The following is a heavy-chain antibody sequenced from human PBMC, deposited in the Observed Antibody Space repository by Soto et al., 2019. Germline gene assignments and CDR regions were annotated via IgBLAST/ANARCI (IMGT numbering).Heavy chain of an antibody. V-gene: IGHV3-30*02. J-gene: IGHJ6*02. CDR3: AIAMVRGVIIGYYYYYGMDV. D-gene: IGHD3-10*01. CDR1: GFTFRSYG. CDR2: IKSDGRNT. Sequence: PGGSLRLSCAASGFTFRSYGMHWVRQSPGKGLEWVAVIKSDGRNTDYADSVKGRFFISRDNTRNMLYLQMNSLRADDTAVYYCAIAMVRGVIIGYYYYYGMDVWGQGTTVTVSS.